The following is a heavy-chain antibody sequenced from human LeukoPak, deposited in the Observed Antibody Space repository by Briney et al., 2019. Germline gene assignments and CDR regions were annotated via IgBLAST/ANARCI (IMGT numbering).Heavy chain of an antibody. CDR2: IYHSGST. CDR3: AREVLRYFDWPLDY. J-gene: IGHJ4*02. Sequence: SETLSLTCAVSGYSISSGYYWGWIRQSPGKGLEWIGSIYHSGSTYYNPSLKSRVTISVDTSKNQFSLKLSSVTAADTAVYYCAREVLRYFDWPLDYWGQGTLVTVSS. V-gene: IGHV4-38-2*02. D-gene: IGHD3-9*01. CDR1: GYSISSGYY.